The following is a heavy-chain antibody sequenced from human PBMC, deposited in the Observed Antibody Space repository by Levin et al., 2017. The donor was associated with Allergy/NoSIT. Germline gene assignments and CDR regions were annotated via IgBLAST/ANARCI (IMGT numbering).Heavy chain of an antibody. V-gene: IGHV4-30-2*01. D-gene: IGHD5-18*01. J-gene: IGHJ4*02. Sequence: SETLSLTCAVSGGSISSGGYSWSWIRQPPGKGLEWIGNIYLSGSNNDNPSLKSRVTMSVDRSKNQFSLKLSYVTAADTAVYYCARVAGYSYGYYFDYWGPGTLVTVSS. CDR2: IYLSGSN. CDR1: GGSISSGGYS. CDR3: ARVAGYSYGYYFDY.